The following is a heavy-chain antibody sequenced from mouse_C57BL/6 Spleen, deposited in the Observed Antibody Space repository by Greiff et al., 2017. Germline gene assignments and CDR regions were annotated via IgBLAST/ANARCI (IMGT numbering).Heavy chain of an antibody. D-gene: IGHD4-1*01. Sequence: EVQLQQSGPELVKPGASVKIPCKASGYTFTDYNMDWVKQSHGKSLEWIGDINPNNGGTIYNQKFKGKATLTVDKSSSTAYMELRSLTSEDTAVYYGARGGLGRYYAMDYWGQGTSVTVSS. CDR1: GYTFTDYN. CDR3: ARGGLGRYYAMDY. J-gene: IGHJ4*01. V-gene: IGHV1-18*01. CDR2: INPNNGGT.